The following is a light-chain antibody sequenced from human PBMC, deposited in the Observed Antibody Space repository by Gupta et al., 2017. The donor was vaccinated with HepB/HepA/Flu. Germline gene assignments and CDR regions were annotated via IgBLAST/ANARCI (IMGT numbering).Light chain of an antibody. V-gene: IGKV3-20*01. CDR2: NSS. Sequence: EIVLTQSPGTLSLSPGERATLSCRASQTVGKNYLGWFQQKPGQTPRLLVYNSSTRATGLPDRFSGSGSGTDFTLTIDIVEPEDFAVYYCHQDVYSPITFGQGTXLEIK. J-gene: IGKJ5*01. CDR3: HQDVYSPIT. CDR1: QTVGKNY.